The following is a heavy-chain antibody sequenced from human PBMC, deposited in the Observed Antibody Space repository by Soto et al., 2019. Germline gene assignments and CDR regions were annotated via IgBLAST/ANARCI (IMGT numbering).Heavy chain of an antibody. V-gene: IGHV5-51*01. CDR2: IYPGDSDT. CDR1: GYSFTSYW. D-gene: IGHD3-22*01. Sequence: PGESLKISCKGSGYSFTSYWIGWVRQMPGKGLEWMGIIYPGDSDTRYSPSFQGQVTISADKSISTAYLQWSSLKASDTAMYYCARHVVPTYYYDSSGYINWFDPWGQGTLVTVSS. CDR3: ARHVVPTYYYDSSGYINWFDP. J-gene: IGHJ5*02.